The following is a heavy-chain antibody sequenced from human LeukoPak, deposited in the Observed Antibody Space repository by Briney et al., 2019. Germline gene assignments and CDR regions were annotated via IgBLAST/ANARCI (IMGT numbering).Heavy chain of an antibody. V-gene: IGHV4-34*01. D-gene: IGHD6-13*01. J-gene: IGHJ5*02. CDR3: ARAPPGIAAAGSRFNWFDP. Sequence: GSLRLSCAASGFTFSSFAMSWVRQAPGKGLEWIGEINHSGSTNYNPSLKSRVTISVDTSKNQFSLKLSSVTAADTAVYYCARAPPGIAAAGSRFNWFDPWGQGTLVTVSS. CDR1: GFTFSSFA. CDR2: INHSGST.